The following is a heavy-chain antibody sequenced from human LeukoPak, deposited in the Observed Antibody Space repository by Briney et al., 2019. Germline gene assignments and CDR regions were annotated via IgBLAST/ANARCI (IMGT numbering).Heavy chain of an antibody. CDR3: ARVSGWDFDY. CDR2: INPNSGGT. D-gene: IGHD6-25*01. V-gene: IGHV1-2*02. J-gene: IGHJ4*02. Sequence: GASVKVSCKVSGYTLTELSMHWVRQAPGKGLEWMGWINPNSGGTNYAQKFQGRVTMTRDTSISTAYMELSRLRSDDTAVYYCARVSGWDFDYWGQGALVTVSS. CDR1: GYTLTELS.